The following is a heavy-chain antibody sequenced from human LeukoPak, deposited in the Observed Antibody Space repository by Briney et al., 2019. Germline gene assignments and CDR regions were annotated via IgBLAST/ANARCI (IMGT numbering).Heavy chain of an antibody. CDR3: ARLTRYCTTSSCYYFDH. Sequence: SETLSLTCTVSGDSISGYYWSWIRQPPGKGLEWIGYVYYSGSTNYSPSLKSRVTISVDTSENQLSLKLSSVTAADTAMYYCARLTRYCTTSSCYYFDHWGQGTLVTVSS. V-gene: IGHV4-59*01. CDR1: GDSISGYY. D-gene: IGHD2-2*01. J-gene: IGHJ4*02. CDR2: VYYSGST.